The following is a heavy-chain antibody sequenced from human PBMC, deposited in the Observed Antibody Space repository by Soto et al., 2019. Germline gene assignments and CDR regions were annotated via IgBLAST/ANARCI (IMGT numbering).Heavy chain of an antibody. CDR3: GTTFEY. CDR2: INNDGSRT. J-gene: IGHJ4*02. D-gene: IGHD1-26*01. CDR1: GFTFSNYW. V-gene: IGHV3-74*01. Sequence: GGSLRLSCAASGFTFSNYWIHWVRQVPGEGLVWVSTINNDGSRTWYADSVRGRIAMSRDNARNLVYLQMNSLRAEDTAVYYCGTTFEYWGQGALVTVSS.